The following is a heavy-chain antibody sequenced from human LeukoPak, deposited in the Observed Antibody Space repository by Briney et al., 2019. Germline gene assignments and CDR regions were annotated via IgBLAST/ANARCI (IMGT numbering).Heavy chain of an antibody. J-gene: IGHJ4*02. CDR3: ASGYCTNDVCYTGGFDY. Sequence: PERSLRLSCAASGFTFSNYAMHWFRQAPGKGLEWVAVISYNGSSKYYADSVKGRFTISRDNSKNTVYLQMNSLRAEDSAVYYCASGYCTNDVCYTGGFDYWGQGTLVTVSS. CDR2: ISYNGSSK. V-gene: IGHV3-30-3*01. CDR1: GFTFSNYA. D-gene: IGHD2-8*01.